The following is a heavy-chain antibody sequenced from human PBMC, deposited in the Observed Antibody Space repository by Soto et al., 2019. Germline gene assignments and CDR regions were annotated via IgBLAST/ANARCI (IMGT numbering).Heavy chain of an antibody. D-gene: IGHD6-6*01. CDR2: IYYSGST. Sequence: PSETLSLTCTVSGGSISSGGYCWSWIRQHPGKGLEWIGYIYYSGSTYYNPSLKSRVTISVDTSKNQFSLKLSSVTAADTAVYYCARGEIAARHNWFDPWGQGTLVTVSS. CDR1: GGSISSGGYC. J-gene: IGHJ5*02. V-gene: IGHV4-31*03. CDR3: ARGEIAARHNWFDP.